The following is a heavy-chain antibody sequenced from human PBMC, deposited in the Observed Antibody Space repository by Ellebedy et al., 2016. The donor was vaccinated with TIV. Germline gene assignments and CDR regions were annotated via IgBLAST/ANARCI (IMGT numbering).Heavy chain of an antibody. CDR2: INPNSGGT. J-gene: IGHJ4*02. CDR3: AGEGILTGYPFDY. Sequence: AASVKVSCKASGYTFIGYYMHWVRQPPGQGLEWMGRINPNSGGTNYAQKFQGWVTMTRDTSISTAYMELNRLRSDDTAVYYCAGEGILTGYPFDYWGQGTLVTVSS. V-gene: IGHV1-2*04. D-gene: IGHD3-9*01. CDR1: GYTFIGYY.